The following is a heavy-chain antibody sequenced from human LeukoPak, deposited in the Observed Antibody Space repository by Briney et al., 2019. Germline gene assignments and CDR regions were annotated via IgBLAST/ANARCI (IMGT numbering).Heavy chain of an antibody. CDR3: ARVRHSGARDAFDI. V-gene: IGHV4-30-2*01. CDR2: IYHSGNT. Sequence: PSQTLSLTCVVSGGSISSEGYSWSWIRQPPGKGLEWIAYIYHSGNTYYNPSLKSRVTMPVDRSKNQFSLNLSSVTAADTAVYYCARVRHSGARDAFDIWGQGTMVTVSS. CDR1: GGSISSEGYS. D-gene: IGHD5-12*01. J-gene: IGHJ3*02.